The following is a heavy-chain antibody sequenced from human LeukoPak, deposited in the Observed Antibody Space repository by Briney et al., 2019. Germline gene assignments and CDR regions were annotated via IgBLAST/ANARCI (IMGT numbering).Heavy chain of an antibody. J-gene: IGHJ4*02. CDR1: GFTFNNYA. V-gene: IGHV3-21*01. D-gene: IGHD6-25*01. CDR3: VRDAASPDF. Sequence: GGSLRLSCVASGFTFNNYAMHWVRQAPGKGLEWVSSIGSSSNYIYYSDSVKGRFTISRDNANNSLFLQMNSLRVEDTALYYCVRDAASPDFWGQGTLVTVSS. CDR2: IGSSSNYI.